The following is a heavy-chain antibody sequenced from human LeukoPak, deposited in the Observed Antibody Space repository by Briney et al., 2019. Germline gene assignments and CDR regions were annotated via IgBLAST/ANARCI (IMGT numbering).Heavy chain of an antibody. CDR1: GFTFSSYW. Sequence: PGGSLRLSCAASGFTFSSYWMHWVRQAPGKGLVWVSRINSDGSSTSYADSVKGRFTISRDNAENTLYLQMNSLRAEDTAVYYCARAGGLALLNHYYYMDVWGKGTTVTASS. CDR3: ARAGGLALLNHYYYMDV. J-gene: IGHJ6*03. V-gene: IGHV3-74*01. D-gene: IGHD4-23*01. CDR2: INSDGSST.